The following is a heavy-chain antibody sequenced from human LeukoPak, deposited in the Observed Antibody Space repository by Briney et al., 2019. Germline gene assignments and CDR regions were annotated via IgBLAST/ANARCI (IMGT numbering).Heavy chain of an antibody. D-gene: IGHD3-22*01. J-gene: IGHJ3*02. Sequence: SETLSLTCAVYGGPFSGYYWSWIRQPPGKGLEWIGEINHSGSTNYNPSLKSRVTISVDTSKNQFSLKLSSVTAADTAVYYCARVSPRYYDSSGYNDAFDIWGQGTMVTVSS. CDR3: ARVSPRYYDSSGYNDAFDI. V-gene: IGHV4-34*01. CDR2: INHSGST. CDR1: GGPFSGYY.